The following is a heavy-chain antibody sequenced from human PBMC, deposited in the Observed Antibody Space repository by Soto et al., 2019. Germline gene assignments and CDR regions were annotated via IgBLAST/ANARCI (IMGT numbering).Heavy chain of an antibody. Sequence: QVQLVESGGGVVQPGRSLRLSCAASGFTFISYGMHWVRQATGKGLEWVAVIWYDGSNKYYADSVKGRFTISRDNSKNTLYLQMTSRRAENTAVYYCARDGGCRDGYTVGCNWFDPWCQGTLVTVSS. CDR1: GFTFISYG. CDR2: IWYDGSNK. D-gene: IGHD5-12*01. J-gene: IGHJ5*02. CDR3: ARDGGCRDGYTVGCNWFDP. V-gene: IGHV3-33*01.